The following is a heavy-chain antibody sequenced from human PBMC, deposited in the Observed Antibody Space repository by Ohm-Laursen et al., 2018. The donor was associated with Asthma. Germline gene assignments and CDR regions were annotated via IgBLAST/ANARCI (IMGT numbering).Heavy chain of an antibody. CDR2: ISSSSSYI. D-gene: IGHD3-3*01. CDR3: ARDRTYDLWSGYYTNYGMDV. V-gene: IGHV3-21*01. Sequence: SLRLSCTASGFTFSSYSMNWVRQAPGKGLEWVSSISSSSSYIYYADSVKGRFTISRDNAKDSLYLQMNSLRDEDTAVYYCARDRTYDLWSGYYTNYGMDVWGQGTTATVSS. CDR1: GFTFSSYS. J-gene: IGHJ6*02.